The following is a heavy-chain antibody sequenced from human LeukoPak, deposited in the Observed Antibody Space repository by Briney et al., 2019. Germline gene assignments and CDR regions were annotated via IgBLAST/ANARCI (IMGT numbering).Heavy chain of an antibody. Sequence: GGSLRLSCAASGFTFSSYWMSWVRQAPGKGLEWVANIKQDGSEKYYVDSVKGRFTISRDNAKNSLYLQMNSLRAEDTAVYYCARDTLSWAHYYGMDVWGKGTTVTVSS. CDR1: GFTFSSYW. CDR2: IKQDGSEK. J-gene: IGHJ6*04. D-gene: IGHD6-13*01. CDR3: ARDTLSWAHYYGMDV. V-gene: IGHV3-7*03.